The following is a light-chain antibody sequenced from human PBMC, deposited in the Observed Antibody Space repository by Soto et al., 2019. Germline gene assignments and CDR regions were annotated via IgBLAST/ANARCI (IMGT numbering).Light chain of an antibody. CDR1: QSISTW. CDR2: KAS. J-gene: IGKJ4*01. CDR3: QQYNTYPLT. Sequence: DIQMTQSPSTLSASVGDRVTITCRASQSISTWLAWYQQKPGKAPKLLIYKASSLEGGVPSRFSDSGSGTEFNITISSLQPDDFAPYYCQQYNTYPLTFGGGTTVEIK. V-gene: IGKV1-5*03.